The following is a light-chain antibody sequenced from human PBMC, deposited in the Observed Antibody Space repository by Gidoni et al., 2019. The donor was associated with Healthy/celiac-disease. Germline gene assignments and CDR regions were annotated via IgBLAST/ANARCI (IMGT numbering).Light chain of an antibody. V-gene: IGKV2-28*01. CDR3: MQALQTWT. J-gene: IGKJ1*01. CDR1: QSLLHSNGYNY. CDR2: LGS. Sequence: DIVMTQSPLSLPVTPGEPASIPCRSSQSLLHSNGYNYLDWYLQKPGQSPQLLIYLGSNRASGVPDRFSGSGSGTDFTLKISRVEAEDVGVYYCMQALQTWTFXQXTKVEIK.